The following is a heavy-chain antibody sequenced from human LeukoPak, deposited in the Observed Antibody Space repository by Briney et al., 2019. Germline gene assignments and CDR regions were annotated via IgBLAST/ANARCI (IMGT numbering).Heavy chain of an antibody. V-gene: IGHV4-34*08. D-gene: IGHD2-8*01. J-gene: IGHJ3*02. Sequence: GSLRLSCAVSGFTVSGNYMSWIRQPPGKGLEWIGEINHSGSTNYNPSLKSRVTISVDTSKNQFSLKLSSVTAADTAVYYCATRYCTNGVCPMGAFDIWGQGTMVTVSS. CDR3: ATRYCTNGVCPMGAFDI. CDR2: INHSGST. CDR1: GFTVSGNY.